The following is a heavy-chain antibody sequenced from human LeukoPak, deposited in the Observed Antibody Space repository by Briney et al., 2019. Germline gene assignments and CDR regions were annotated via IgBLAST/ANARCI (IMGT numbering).Heavy chain of an antibody. Sequence: GGSLRLSCAASGFTFSNAWMNWVRQAPGMGLEWVSSISSSGNYIYYADSVKGRFTLSRDNAKNSLFLQMNSLRAEDTAVYYCARDLESYNSGGYYLGYWGQGSLVTVSS. CDR2: ISSSGNYI. J-gene: IGHJ4*02. CDR3: ARDLESYNSGGYYLGY. V-gene: IGHV3-21*01. CDR1: GFTFSNAW. D-gene: IGHD3-22*01.